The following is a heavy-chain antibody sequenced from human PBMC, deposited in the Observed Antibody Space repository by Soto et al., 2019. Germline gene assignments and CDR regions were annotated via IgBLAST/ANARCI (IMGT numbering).Heavy chain of an antibody. J-gene: IGHJ5*02. CDR3: ARVPDR. CDR1: GGSISSGGYS. Sequence: PSETLSLTCAVSGGSISSGGYSWSWIRQPPGKGLEWIGYIYHSGSTYYNPSLKSRVTISVDRSKNQFSLKLSSVTAADTAVYYFARVPDRWGQGTLVTVSS. V-gene: IGHV4-30-2*01. D-gene: IGHD2-2*01. CDR2: IYHSGST.